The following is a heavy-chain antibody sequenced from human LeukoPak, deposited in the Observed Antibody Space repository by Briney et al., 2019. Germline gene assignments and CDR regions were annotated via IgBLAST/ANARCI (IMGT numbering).Heavy chain of an antibody. D-gene: IGHD2-15*01. J-gene: IGHJ4*02. CDR1: GGSISSYY. CDR2: IYYSGST. Sequence: SETLSLTCTVSGGSISSYYWSWIRQPPGKGLEWIGYIYYSGSTNYNPSLKSRVTISVDTSKNQFSLKLSSVTAADTAVYYCARTPPWEYCSGGSCYAVYFDYWGQGTLVTVSS. CDR3: ARTPPWEYCSGGSCYAVYFDY. V-gene: IGHV4-59*08.